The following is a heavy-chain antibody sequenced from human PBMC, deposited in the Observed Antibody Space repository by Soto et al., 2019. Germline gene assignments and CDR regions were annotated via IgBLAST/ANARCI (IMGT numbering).Heavy chain of an antibody. V-gene: IGHV3-15*07. Sequence: GGSLRLSCAASGFTFSNAWMNWVRQAPGKGLEWVGRIKSKTDGGTTDYAAPVKGRFTISRDDSKNTLYLQMNSLKTEDTAVYYCTTMQGSRYYYDSSGYYYFYYYGMDVWGQGTTVTVSS. CDR2: IKSKTDGGTT. CDR1: GFTFSNAW. CDR3: TTMQGSRYYYDSSGYYYFYYYGMDV. J-gene: IGHJ6*02. D-gene: IGHD3-22*01.